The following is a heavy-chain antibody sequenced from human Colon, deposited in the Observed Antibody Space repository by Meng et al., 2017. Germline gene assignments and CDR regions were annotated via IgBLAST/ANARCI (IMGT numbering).Heavy chain of an antibody. J-gene: IGHJ3*02. CDR3: TKYRGSWNGFDI. CDR1: GFTFSDST. V-gene: IGHV3-73*01. D-gene: IGHD6-13*01. Sequence: GESLTISCAASGFTFSDSTMHWVRQASGKGLEWVGRIKRKGENYATAYAASVKGRVTISRDDSKNTAYLQMNSLKTEDTAVYYCTKYRGSWNGFDIWGQGTMVTVSS. CDR2: IKRKGENYAT.